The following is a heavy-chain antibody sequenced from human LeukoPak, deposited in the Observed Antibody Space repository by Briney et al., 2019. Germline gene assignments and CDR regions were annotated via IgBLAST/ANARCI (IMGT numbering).Heavy chain of an antibody. Sequence: SETLSLTCTVSGGPISSYYWSWIRQPAGKGLEWIGRIYTSGSTNYNPSLKSRVTMSVDTSKNQFSLKLSSVTAADTAVYYCARDIVVVPAAIYWFDPWGQGTLVTVSS. CDR2: IYTSGST. V-gene: IGHV4-4*07. J-gene: IGHJ5*02. CDR1: GGPISSYY. CDR3: ARDIVVVPAAIYWFDP. D-gene: IGHD2-2*01.